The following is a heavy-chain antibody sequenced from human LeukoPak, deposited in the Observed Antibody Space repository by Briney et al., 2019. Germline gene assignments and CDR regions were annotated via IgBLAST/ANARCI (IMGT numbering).Heavy chain of an antibody. V-gene: IGHV1-18*01. CDR3: ATERPGYSSRWYSGDY. CDR2: ISAYNGNT. Sequence: GASVKVSCKASGYTFTSYGISWVRQAPGQGLEWMGWISAYNGNTNYAQKLQGRVTMTEDTSTDTAYMELSSLRSEDTAVYYCATERPGYSSRWYSGDYWGQGTLVTVSS. J-gene: IGHJ4*02. D-gene: IGHD6-13*01. CDR1: GYTFTSYG.